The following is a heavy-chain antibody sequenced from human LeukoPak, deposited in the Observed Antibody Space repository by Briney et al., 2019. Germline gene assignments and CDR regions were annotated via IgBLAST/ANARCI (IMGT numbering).Heavy chain of an antibody. J-gene: IGHJ4*02. V-gene: IGHV4-39*01. CDR1: GGSISSSSYY. D-gene: IGHD1-7*01. Sequence: SETLSLTCTVSGGSISSSSYYWGWIRQPPGKGLEWIGSIYYSGSTYYNPSLKSRVTISVDTSKNQFSLKLSSVTAADTAVYYCARQLELRRGCFDYWGQGTLVTVSS. CDR2: IYYSGST. CDR3: ARQLELRRGCFDY.